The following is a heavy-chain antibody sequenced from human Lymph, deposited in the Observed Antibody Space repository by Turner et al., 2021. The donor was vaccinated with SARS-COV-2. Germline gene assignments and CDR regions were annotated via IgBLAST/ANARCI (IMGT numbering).Heavy chain of an antibody. D-gene: IGHD4-17*01. CDR3: ARLLPYGDYLDY. V-gene: IGHV3-53*01. CDR1: EFTVSSNY. CDR2: IYGAGST. J-gene: IGHJ4*02. Sequence: EVQLVESGGGLIQPGGSLRLSCAASEFTVSSNYISWVRQAPVKGLGWVSIIYGAGSTCYAVSVKGRFTIFRDNTKNTLYLQMNSLSGENTAVYYCARLLPYGDYLDYWGQGTLVTVSS.